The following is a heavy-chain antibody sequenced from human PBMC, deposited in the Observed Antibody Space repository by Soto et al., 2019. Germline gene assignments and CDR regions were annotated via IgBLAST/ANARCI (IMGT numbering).Heavy chain of an antibody. Sequence: QVQLVESGGGVVQPGRSLRLSCAASGFTFSSCGMHWVRQAPGKGLEWVAVISYDGSNKYYADSVKGRFTLSRDNSKNSLYMKMKWLRAEDTAVYYCAKDRSAAGNDWFDAWGQGTVVTVSS. CDR3: AKDRSAAGNDWFDA. CDR1: GFTFSSCG. J-gene: IGHJ5*02. CDR2: ISYDGSNK. V-gene: IGHV3-30*18. D-gene: IGHD6-13*01.